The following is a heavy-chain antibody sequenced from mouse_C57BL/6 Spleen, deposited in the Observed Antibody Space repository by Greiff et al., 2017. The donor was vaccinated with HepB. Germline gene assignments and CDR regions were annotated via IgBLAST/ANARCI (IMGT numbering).Heavy chain of an antibody. CDR3: ARRRDYEDWYFDV. Sequence: EVKLVESGGGLVKPGGSLKLSCAASGFTFSDYGMHWVRQAPEKGLEWVAYISSGSSTIYYADTVKGRCTISRDNAKNTLFLQMTSLRSEDTAMYYCARRRDYEDWYFDVWGTGTTVTVSS. CDR1: GFTFSDYG. D-gene: IGHD2-4*01. V-gene: IGHV5-17*01. J-gene: IGHJ1*03. CDR2: ISSGSSTI.